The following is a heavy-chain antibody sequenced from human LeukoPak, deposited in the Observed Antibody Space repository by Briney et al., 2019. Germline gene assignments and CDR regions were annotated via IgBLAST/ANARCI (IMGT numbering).Heavy chain of an antibody. J-gene: IGHJ4*02. CDR2: ISGSGGST. CDR1: GFTFSSYG. D-gene: IGHD1-26*01. V-gene: IGHV3-23*01. CDR3: ARAVGASEGVDY. Sequence: GGSLRLSCAASGFTFSSYGMSWVRQAPGKGLEWVSAISGSGGSTYYADSVKGRFTISRDNSKNTLYLQMNSLRAEDTAVYYCARAVGASEGVDYWGQGTLVTVSS.